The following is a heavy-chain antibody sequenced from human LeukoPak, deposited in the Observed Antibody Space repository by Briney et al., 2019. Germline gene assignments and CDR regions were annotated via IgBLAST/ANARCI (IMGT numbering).Heavy chain of an antibody. CDR1: GYTFTSYY. J-gene: IGHJ4*02. Sequence: ASVKVSCKASGYTFTSYYMHWVRQAAGQGLEGMGIINPSGGSTSYAQKFQGRVTMTRDMSTSTVYMELSSLRSEDTAVYYCARGIRYYDSSGYENDYWGQGTLVTVSS. D-gene: IGHD3-22*01. V-gene: IGHV1-46*01. CDR3: ARGIRYYDSSGYENDY. CDR2: INPSGGST.